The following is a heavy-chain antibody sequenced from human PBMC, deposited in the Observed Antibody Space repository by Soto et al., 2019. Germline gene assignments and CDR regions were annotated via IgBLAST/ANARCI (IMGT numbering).Heavy chain of an antibody. D-gene: IGHD3-3*01. CDR2: INPSGGST. CDR1: GYTFTSYY. V-gene: IGHV1-46*01. CDR3: ATQRITIFGVVIPGYFDY. Sequence: EASVKVSCKASGYTFTSYYMHWVRQAPGQGLEWMGIINPSGGSTSYAQKFQGRVTMTRDTSTSTVYMELSSLRSEDTAVYYCATQRITIFGVVIPGYFDYWGQGTLVTVSS. J-gene: IGHJ4*02.